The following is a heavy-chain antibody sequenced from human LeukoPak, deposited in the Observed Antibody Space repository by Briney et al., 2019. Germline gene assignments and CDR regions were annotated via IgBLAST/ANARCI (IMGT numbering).Heavy chain of an antibody. Sequence: GGSLRLSCAASGFTFSSYAMHWVRQAPGKGLEWVAVISYDGSNKYYADSVKGRFTISRDNSKNTLYLQMNSLRAEDTAVYYCARDLEASSSGWHETFDYWGQGTLVTVSS. CDR3: ARDLEASSSGWHETFDY. CDR2: ISYDGSNK. CDR1: GFTFSSYA. J-gene: IGHJ4*02. D-gene: IGHD6-19*01. V-gene: IGHV3-30-3*01.